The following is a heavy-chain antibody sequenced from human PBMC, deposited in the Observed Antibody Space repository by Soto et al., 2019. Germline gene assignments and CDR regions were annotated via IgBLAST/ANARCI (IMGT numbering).Heavy chain of an antibody. V-gene: IGHV2-26*01. Sequence: QVTLKESGPVLVKPTETLTLTGSVSVFSLNNVRMGVSWIRQPPGKALERLAHIFSSGERSYSTSLKTRLIISRDTAKSQVVLTMTNLDPVDTATYYCARLIVGFCGGGICHDYFDFWGQGTLVTVSS. CDR2: IFSSGER. CDR1: VFSLNNVRMG. J-gene: IGHJ4*02. CDR3: ARLIVGFCGGGICHDYFDF. D-gene: IGHD2-15*01.